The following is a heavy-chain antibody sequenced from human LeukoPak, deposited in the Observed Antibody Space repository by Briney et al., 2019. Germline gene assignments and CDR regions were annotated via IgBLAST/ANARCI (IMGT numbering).Heavy chain of an antibody. CDR3: ARRAYYYYDMDV. Sequence: SETLSLTCTVSGGSISSSSYYWSWIRQPPGKGLEWIGYIYYSGSTNYNPSLKSRVTISVDTSKNQFSLKLSSVTAADTAVYYCARRAYYYYDMDVWGQGTTVTVSS. CDR2: IYYSGST. J-gene: IGHJ6*02. CDR1: GGSISSSSYY. V-gene: IGHV4-61*01.